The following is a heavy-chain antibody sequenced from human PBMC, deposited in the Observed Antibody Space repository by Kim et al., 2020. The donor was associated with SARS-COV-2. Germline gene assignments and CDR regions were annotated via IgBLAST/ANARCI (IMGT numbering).Heavy chain of an antibody. J-gene: IGHJ6*02. CDR1: GFTFSNAW. D-gene: IGHD6-19*01. CDR3: TTAPSSGWQQVYYYYGMDV. V-gene: IGHV3-15*01. CDR2: IKSKTDGGTT. Sequence: GGSLRLSCAASGFTFSNAWMSWVRQAPGKGLEWVGRIKSKTDGGTTDYAAPVKGRFTISRDDSKNTLYLQMNSLKTEDTAVYYCTTAPSSGWQQVYYYYGMDVWGQGTTVTVSS.